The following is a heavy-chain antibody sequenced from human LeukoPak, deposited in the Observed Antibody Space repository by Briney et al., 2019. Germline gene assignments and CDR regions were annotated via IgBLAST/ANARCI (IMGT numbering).Heavy chain of an antibody. CDR3: ARVSDYGDFDY. V-gene: IGHV4-34*01. D-gene: IGHD4-17*01. CDR2: INHSGST. CDR1: GGSFSGYY. J-gene: IGHJ4*02. Sequence: PSETLSLTCAVYGGSFSGYYWSWIRQPPGKGLEWIGEINHSGSTNYNPPLKSRVTISVDTSKNQFSLKLSSVTAADTAVYYCARVSDYGDFDYWGQGTLVTVSS.